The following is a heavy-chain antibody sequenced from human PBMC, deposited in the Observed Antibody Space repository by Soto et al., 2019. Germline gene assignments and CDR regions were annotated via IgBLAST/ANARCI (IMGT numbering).Heavy chain of an antibody. CDR2: FYYSGST. CDR1: GGSISSGDYY. CDR3: ARASLSPLYSESGFDY. J-gene: IGHJ4*02. V-gene: IGHV4-31*03. D-gene: IGHD2-21*01. Sequence: PSETLSLTCTVSGGSISSGDYYWSWIRQHPGKGLEWVGNFYYSGSTYYNPSLKSRITISVDTSKSQFSLKLSSVTAADTAVYYCARASLSPLYSESGFDYWGQGTLVTVSS.